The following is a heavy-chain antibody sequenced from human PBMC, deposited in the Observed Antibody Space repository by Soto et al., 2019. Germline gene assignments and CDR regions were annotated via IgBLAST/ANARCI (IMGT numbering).Heavy chain of an antibody. CDR2: IYDSWST. J-gene: IGHJ6*02. Sequence: QVQLQESGPGLVKPSQTLSLACTVSGGSISSGGFYWSWVRQRPGKGLEWIAYIYDSWSTYYNPSLKSRVTISMDTSSNQFSLDLRSVTAADTAVYYCARNGYTYGMDVWGQGTTVTVSS. CDR1: GGSISSGGFY. CDR3: ARNGYTYGMDV. D-gene: IGHD5-18*01. V-gene: IGHV4-31*03.